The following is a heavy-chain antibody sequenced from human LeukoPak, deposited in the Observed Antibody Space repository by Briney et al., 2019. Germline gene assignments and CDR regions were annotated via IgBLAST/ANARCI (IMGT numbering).Heavy chain of an antibody. D-gene: IGHD6-13*01. V-gene: IGHV3-23*01. J-gene: IGHJ5*02. CDR2: ISGSGGST. CDR1: GFTFNNYA. Sequence: PGGSLRLSCAASGFTFNNYAMSWVRQAPGKGLEWVSAISGSGGSTYYADSVKGRFTISRDNAKNSLYLQMNSLRAEDTAVYYCATIAAAGFWFDPWGQGTLVTVSS. CDR3: ATIAAAGFWFDP.